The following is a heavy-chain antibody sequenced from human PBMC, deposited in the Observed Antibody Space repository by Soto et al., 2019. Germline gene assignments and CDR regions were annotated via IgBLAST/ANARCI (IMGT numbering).Heavy chain of an antibody. V-gene: IGHV1-46*01. J-gene: IGHJ4*02. CDR2: INPSGGST. CDR1: GYTFTSYY. CDR3: AREACMTTVTGYFDY. Sequence: QVQLVQSGAEVKKPGASVKVSCKASGYTFTSYYMHWVRQAPGQGLEWMGIINPSGGSTSYAQKFQGRVTMTRDTSTSTVYMELSSLRSEDTAVYYCAREACMTTVTGYFDYWGQGTLVTVSS. D-gene: IGHD4-17*01.